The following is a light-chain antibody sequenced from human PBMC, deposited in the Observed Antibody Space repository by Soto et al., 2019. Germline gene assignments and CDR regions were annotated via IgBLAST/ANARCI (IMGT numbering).Light chain of an antibody. Sequence: EIVLPQSPGPLCLSPGERATLSCRASQFISSSYLAWYQQKPGQAPRLVIYGASSTATGIPDRFSGSGSVTDFTLTISRLEPEDFAVYYCQQYGSSHWTFGQGTKWIS. CDR1: QFISSSY. CDR2: GAS. CDR3: QQYGSSHWT. J-gene: IGKJ1*01. V-gene: IGKV3-20*01.